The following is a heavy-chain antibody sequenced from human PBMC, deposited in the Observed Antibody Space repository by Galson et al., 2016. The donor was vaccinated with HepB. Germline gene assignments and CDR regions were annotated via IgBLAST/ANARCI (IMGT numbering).Heavy chain of an antibody. D-gene: IGHD1-14*01. CDR1: SGSISSGNYY. J-gene: IGHJ4*02. CDR3: ARTGFAGGY. Sequence: TLSLTCTVSSGSISSGNYYWSWIRQPPGKGLEWMGYVHYSGRTFYNPSLESRLTMSLDTSNQEFSLSLRSVTAADTAVYFCARTGFAGGYWGLGTLVTVSS. V-gene: IGHV4-30-4*01. CDR2: VHYSGRT.